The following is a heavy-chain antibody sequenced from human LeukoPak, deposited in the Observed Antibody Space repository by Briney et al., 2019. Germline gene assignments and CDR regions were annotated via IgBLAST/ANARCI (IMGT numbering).Heavy chain of an antibody. D-gene: IGHD3-10*01. V-gene: IGHV1-3*01. Sequence: ASVKVSCKASGYTFTNYALHWVRQAPGQRLEWMGWINAGNGNTKYSQKFQGRVTITRDTSASTAYMELSSLRSEDTAVYYCARDKFVTMVRGVTNMFDYWGQGTLVTVSS. CDR1: GYTFTNYA. CDR2: INAGNGNT. CDR3: ARDKFVTMVRGVTNMFDY. J-gene: IGHJ4*02.